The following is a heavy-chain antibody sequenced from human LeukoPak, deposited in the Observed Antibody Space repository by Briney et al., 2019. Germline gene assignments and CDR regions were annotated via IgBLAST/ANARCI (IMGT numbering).Heavy chain of an antibody. V-gene: IGHV4-39*02. J-gene: IGHJ4*02. CDR2: FFYSGST. D-gene: IGHD5-12*01. CDR1: GDSISSSSDY. Sequence: SETLSLTCTVSGDSISSSSDYWGWIRQPPGKGREWIGTFFYSGSTYSNPSLESRLTISVDTSKNQFSLKLSSVPAADTAVYYCARDVRWLRFVFDHWGQGIPVTVSS. CDR3: ARDVRWLRFVFDH.